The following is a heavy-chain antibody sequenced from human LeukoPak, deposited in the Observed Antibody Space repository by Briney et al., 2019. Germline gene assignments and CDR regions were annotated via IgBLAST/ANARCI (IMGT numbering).Heavy chain of an antibody. CDR2: ISSSGSTI. V-gene: IGHV3-48*03. J-gene: IGHJ6*03. Sequence: GGSLRLSCAASGFTFSSYEMNWVRQAPGKGLEWVSYISSSGSTIYYADSVKGRFTISRDNSKNTLYLQMNSLRAEDTAEYYCAKRGGTESFYYYYYMDVWGKGTTVTVSS. CDR1: GFTFSSYE. CDR3: AKRGGTESFYYYYYMDV. D-gene: IGHD2-15*01.